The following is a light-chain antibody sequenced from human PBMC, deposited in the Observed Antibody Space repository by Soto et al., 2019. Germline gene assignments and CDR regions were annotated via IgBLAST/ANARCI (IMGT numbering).Light chain of an antibody. Sequence: QSVLTQPPSVSGARGQRVTISCTGSSSNIGAGYDVHWYQHLPGTAPKLLIYGNSNRPSGVPDRFSGSKSGTSASLAIIGLQAEDEADYYCQSYDSSLSGVVFGGGTQLTVL. CDR1: SSNIGAGYD. CDR2: GNS. V-gene: IGLV1-40*01. CDR3: QSYDSSLSGVV. J-gene: IGLJ2*01.